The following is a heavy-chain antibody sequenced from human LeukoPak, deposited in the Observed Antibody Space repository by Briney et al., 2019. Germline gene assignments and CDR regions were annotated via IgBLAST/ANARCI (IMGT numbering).Heavy chain of an antibody. J-gene: IGHJ6*03. Sequence: PGGSLRLSCAASGFTVSSNHMSWVRQAPGRGLEWVSVIYGDGNAPFAASVKGRFTISRDNSKNTLYLQMNSLRAEDTAVYYCARVIEGDFWSGYYRYYYYYMDVWGKGTTVTVSS. V-gene: IGHV3-53*01. D-gene: IGHD3-3*01. CDR3: ARVIEGDFWSGYYRYYYYYMDV. CDR1: GFTVSSNH. CDR2: IYGDGNA.